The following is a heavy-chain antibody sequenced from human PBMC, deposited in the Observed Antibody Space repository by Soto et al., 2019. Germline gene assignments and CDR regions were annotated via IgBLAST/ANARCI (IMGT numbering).Heavy chain of an antibody. CDR1: GGSISSGGYY. Sequence: SETLSLTCTVSGGSISSGGYYWSWIRRHPGKGLEWIGYIYYSGSTYYNPSLKSRVTISVDTSKNQFSLKLSSVTAADTAVYYCARSYFYYYDSSGPMAFDIWGQGTMVTVSS. CDR2: IYYSGST. V-gene: IGHV4-31*03. J-gene: IGHJ3*02. D-gene: IGHD3-22*01. CDR3: ARSYFYYYDSSGPMAFDI.